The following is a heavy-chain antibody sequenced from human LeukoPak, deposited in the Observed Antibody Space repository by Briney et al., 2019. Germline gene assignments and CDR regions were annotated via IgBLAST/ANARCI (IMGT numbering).Heavy chain of an antibody. V-gene: IGHV3-73*01. Sequence: PGGSLRLSCAASGFTFSGSAMHWVRQASGKGLEWVGRIRSKANNYATAYAASAKGRFTISRDDSKNTTYLQMNSLKTEDTAVYYCTRHDYGDPGALRYWSQGTLVTVSS. CDR1: GFTFSGSA. CDR3: TRHDYGDPGALRY. CDR2: IRSKANNYAT. D-gene: IGHD4-17*01. J-gene: IGHJ4*02.